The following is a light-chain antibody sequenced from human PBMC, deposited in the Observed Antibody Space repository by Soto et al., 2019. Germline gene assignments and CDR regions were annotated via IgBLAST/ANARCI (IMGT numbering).Light chain of an antibody. V-gene: IGKV1-5*01. CDR3: QQYNR. CDR2: DAS. Sequence: DIQMTQSPSTLSASVGDRVTITCRASQSISSWLAWYQQKPGKAPKLLIYDASSLESGVPSRFSGSGSGTEFTLTISSLQPDDFATYYCQQYNRFGPGTKVDIK. J-gene: IGKJ3*01. CDR1: QSISSW.